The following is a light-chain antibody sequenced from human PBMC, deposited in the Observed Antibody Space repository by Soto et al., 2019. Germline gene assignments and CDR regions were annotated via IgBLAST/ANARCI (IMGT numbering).Light chain of an antibody. V-gene: IGLV1-47*01. Sequence: QSVLTQPPSASGTPGQRVTISCSGSSSNIGRNYVYWYQQLPGTAPKLLIYRNNQRPSGVPDRFSGSKSGTSASLAISGLRSEDEADYYCAAWDDSMSGYVFGTGTKLTVL. CDR2: RNN. CDR3: AAWDDSMSGYV. J-gene: IGLJ1*01. CDR1: SSNIGRNY.